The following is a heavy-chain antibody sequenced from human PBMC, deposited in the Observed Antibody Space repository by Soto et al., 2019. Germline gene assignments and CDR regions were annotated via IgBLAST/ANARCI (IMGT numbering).Heavy chain of an antibody. V-gene: IGHV3-74*01. CDR1: GFPFSTYW. J-gene: IGHJ6*02. CDR3: PSQGLYYYGLDV. CDR2: INNDGSTT. Sequence: GGSLRLSCAASGFPFSTYWMHWVRQAPGKGPVWVSRINNDGSTTRYADSVKGRFTISRDNAKNTLYLQMNSLRAEDTAVYYCPSQGLYYYGLDVWGQGTTVTVSS.